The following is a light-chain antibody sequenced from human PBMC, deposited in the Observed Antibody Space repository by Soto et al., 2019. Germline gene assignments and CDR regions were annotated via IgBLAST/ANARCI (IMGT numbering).Light chain of an antibody. J-gene: IGKJ2*01. CDR1: QGISSC. Sequence: DIQMTQSPSSVSASVGDRVTITCRASQGISSCIAWYQQKPGKAPKLLIYAASSLQSVVPSRFSGSGSGTDFTLTISSLQPEDFATYYCQQANSFLTFGQGTKLEIK. V-gene: IGKV1-12*01. CDR3: QQANSFLT. CDR2: AAS.